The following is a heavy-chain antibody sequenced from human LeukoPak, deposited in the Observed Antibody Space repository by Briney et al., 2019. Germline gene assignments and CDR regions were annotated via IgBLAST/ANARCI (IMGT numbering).Heavy chain of an antibody. CDR2: IYTSGST. J-gene: IGHJ3*02. CDR3: ARDGLYDSSCYYFDAFDI. Sequence: SETLSLTCTVSGGSISSYYWSWIRQPAGKGLEWIGRIYTSGSTNYNPSLKSQVTMSVDTSKTQFSLKLSSVTAADTAVYYCARDGLYDSSCYYFDAFDIWGQGTMVTVSS. V-gene: IGHV4-4*07. CDR1: GGSISSYY. D-gene: IGHD3-22*01.